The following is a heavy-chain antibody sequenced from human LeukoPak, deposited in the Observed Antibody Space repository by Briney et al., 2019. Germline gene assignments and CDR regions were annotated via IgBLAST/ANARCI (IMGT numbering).Heavy chain of an antibody. V-gene: IGHV4-61*01. CDR1: GGSVSSGSYY. CDR2: ISYSGST. D-gene: IGHD3-16*01. J-gene: IGHJ4*02. CDR3: ARGGQLWPRDDY. Sequence: PSETLSLTCTVPGGSVSSGSYYWSWIRQPPGKGLEWIGYISYSGSTNYNPSLKSRVTISADTSKNQFSLKLSSVTAADTAVYYCARGGQLWPRDDYWGQGTLVTVSS.